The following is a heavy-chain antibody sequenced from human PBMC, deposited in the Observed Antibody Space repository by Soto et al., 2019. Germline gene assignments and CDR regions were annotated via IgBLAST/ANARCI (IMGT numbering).Heavy chain of an antibody. D-gene: IGHD2-2*01. Sequence: ASVKVSCKASGYTFTSYAMHWVRQAPGQRLEWMGWINAGNGNTKYSQKFQGRVTITRDTSASTAYMELSSLRSEDTAVYYCARDWRSSTSQQDKHWFDPWGQGTLVTVSS. CDR3: ARDWRSSTSQQDKHWFDP. CDR2: INAGNGNT. V-gene: IGHV1-3*01. J-gene: IGHJ5*02. CDR1: GYTFTSYA.